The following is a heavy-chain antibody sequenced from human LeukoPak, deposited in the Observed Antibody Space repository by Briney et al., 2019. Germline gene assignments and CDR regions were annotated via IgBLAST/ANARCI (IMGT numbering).Heavy chain of an antibody. CDR2: ISRNGGST. CDR3: VSGNYDYVWGSYRTYYFDY. V-gene: IGHV3-64*04. J-gene: IGHJ4*02. CDR1: GFTFSSFA. D-gene: IGHD3-16*01. Sequence: GGSLRLSCSASGFTFSSFAMHWVRQAPGKGLEYVAAISRNGGSTYYADSVKGRFTISRDNSKNTLYLQMNSLRAEDTAVYYCVSGNYDYVWGSYRTYYFDYWGQGTLVTVSS.